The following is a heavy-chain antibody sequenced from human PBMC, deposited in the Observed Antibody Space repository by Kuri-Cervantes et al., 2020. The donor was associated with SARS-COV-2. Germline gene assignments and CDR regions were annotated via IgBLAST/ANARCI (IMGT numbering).Heavy chain of an antibody. CDR1: GYTFTSYG. CDR3: ASKEDCSGGSCYSQFDP. D-gene: IGHD2-15*01. J-gene: IGHJ5*02. Sequence: ASVKVSCKASGYTFTSYGISWVRQAPGQGLEWMGWISAYNGNTNYAQKLQGRVTMTRDTSTSTVYMELSSLRSEDTAVYYCASKEDCSGGSCYSQFDPWGQGTLVTVSS. CDR2: ISAYNGNT. V-gene: IGHV1-18*01.